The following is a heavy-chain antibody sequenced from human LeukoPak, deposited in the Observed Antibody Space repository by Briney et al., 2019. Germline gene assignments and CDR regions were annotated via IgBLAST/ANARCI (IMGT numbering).Heavy chain of an antibody. CDR1: GFTFSSYA. Sequence: GGSLRLSCAASGFTFSSYAMSWVRQAPGKGLEWVSTISGSGGSTYYADSVKGRFTISRDNSKNTLYLQMNSLRAEDTAVYYCAKGGYNIAAAGRDPWGQGTLVTVSS. D-gene: IGHD6-13*01. CDR2: ISGSGGST. CDR3: AKGGYNIAAAGRDP. J-gene: IGHJ5*02. V-gene: IGHV3-23*01.